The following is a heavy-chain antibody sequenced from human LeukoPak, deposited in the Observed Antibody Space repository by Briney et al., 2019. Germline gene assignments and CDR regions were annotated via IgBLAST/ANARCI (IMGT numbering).Heavy chain of an antibody. Sequence: PSETLSLTCTVSGGSISSYYWSWIRQPPGKGLEWIGYIYYSGSAYYTPSLKSRVSISVDTSKNQFSLKLSSVTAADTAVYYCARAGSTNLYFDYWGQGTLVTVSS. J-gene: IGHJ4*02. CDR1: GGSISSYY. V-gene: IGHV4-59*12. D-gene: IGHD2-2*01. CDR3: ARAGSTNLYFDY. CDR2: IYYSGSA.